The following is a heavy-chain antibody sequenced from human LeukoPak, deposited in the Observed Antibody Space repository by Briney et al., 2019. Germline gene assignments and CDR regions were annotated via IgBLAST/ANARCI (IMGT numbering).Heavy chain of an antibody. CDR3: ARECSSTSCFPYYYGMDV. CDR2: ISAYNGNT. V-gene: IGHV1-18*01. J-gene: IGHJ6*02. CDR1: GYTFTSYG. D-gene: IGHD2-2*01. Sequence: ASVTVSCKASGYTFTSYGISWVRQAPGQGLEWMEWISAYNGNTNYAQKLQGRVTMTTDTSTSTAYMELRSLRSDDTAVYYCARECSSTSCFPYYYGMDVWGQGTTVTVSS.